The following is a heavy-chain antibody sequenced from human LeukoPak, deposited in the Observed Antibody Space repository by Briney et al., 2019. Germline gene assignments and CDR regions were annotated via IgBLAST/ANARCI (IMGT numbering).Heavy chain of an antibody. CDR2: IYSGGST. CDR3: ARARPTSSGYDYLGYFDY. D-gene: IGHD5-12*01. J-gene: IGHJ4*02. V-gene: IGHV3-53*01. CDR1: GFTVSSNY. Sequence: GGSLRLSCAASGFTVSSNYMSWVRQAPGKGLEWVSGIYSGGSTYYADSVKGRFTISRDNSKNTLYLQMNSLRAEDTAVYYCARARPTSSGYDYLGYFDYWGQGTLVTVSS.